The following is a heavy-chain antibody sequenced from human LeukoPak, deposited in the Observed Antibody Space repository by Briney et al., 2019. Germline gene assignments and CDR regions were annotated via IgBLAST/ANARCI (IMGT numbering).Heavy chain of an antibody. V-gene: IGHV1-46*01. CDR2: INPSGGST. CDR3: ARDLDRLLWFGELPPSYYYGMDV. J-gene: IGHJ6*04. CDR1: GYTFTSYY. D-gene: IGHD3-10*01. Sequence: GASVKVSCKASGYTFTSYYMHWVRQAPGQGLEWMGIINPSGGSTSYAQKFQGRVTMTRDTSTSTVYMELSSLRSEDTAVYYCARDLDRLLWFGELPPSYYYGMDVRGKGTTVTVSS.